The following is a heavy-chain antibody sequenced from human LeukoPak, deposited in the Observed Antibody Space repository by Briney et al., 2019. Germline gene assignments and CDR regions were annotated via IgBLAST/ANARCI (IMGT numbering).Heavy chain of an antibody. CDR1: GGSISSGGYY. CDR3: ARVVNYYDSSGYYGWYFDL. D-gene: IGHD3-22*01. CDR2: IYYSGST. V-gene: IGHV4-61*08. J-gene: IGHJ2*01. Sequence: SETLSLTCTVSGGSISSGGYYWSWIRQHPGTGLEWIGYIYYSGSTNYNPSLKSRVTISVDTSKNQFSLKLSSVTAADTAVYYCARVVNYYDSSGYYGWYFDLWGRGTLVTVSS.